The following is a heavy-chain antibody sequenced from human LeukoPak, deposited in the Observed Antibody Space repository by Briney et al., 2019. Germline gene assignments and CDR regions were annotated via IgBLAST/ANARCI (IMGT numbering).Heavy chain of an antibody. Sequence: ASVKVSCKASGYTFTSYGISWVRQAPGQGLEWMGWISAYSGNTNYAQKLQGRVTMTTDTSTSTAYMELRSLRSDDTAVYYCARVRSGSFWRYYGMDVWGQGTTVTVSS. CDR3: ARVRSGSFWRYYGMDV. V-gene: IGHV1-18*01. CDR2: ISAYSGNT. D-gene: IGHD1-26*01. J-gene: IGHJ6*02. CDR1: GYTFTSYG.